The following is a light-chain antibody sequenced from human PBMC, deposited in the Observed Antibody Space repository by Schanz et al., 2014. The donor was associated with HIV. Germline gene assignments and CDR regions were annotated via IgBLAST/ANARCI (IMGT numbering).Light chain of an antibody. CDR3: AAWDVNLNGPV. CDR1: SSNIGAGYD. J-gene: IGLJ2*01. V-gene: IGLV1-40*01. CDR2: GNT. Sequence: QSVLTQPPSVSGAPGQRVTISCTGSSSNIGAGYDVHWYQQLPGTAPKLLIYGNTNRPSGVPDRFSGSKSGTSASLAITGLQDEDEADYYCAAWDVNLNGPVFGGGTKLTVL.